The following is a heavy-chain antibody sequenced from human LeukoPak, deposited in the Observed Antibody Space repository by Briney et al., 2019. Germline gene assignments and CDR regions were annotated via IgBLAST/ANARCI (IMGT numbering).Heavy chain of an antibody. V-gene: IGHV3-23*01. Sequence: PGGSLRLSCAASGFTFSSYAMSWVRQAPGKGLEWVSAISGSGGSTYYADSVKGRFTISRDNSKNTLYLQMNSLRAEDTAVYFCAKAGSYGSGSYHLYFDSWGQGTLVTVSS. D-gene: IGHD3-10*01. CDR3: AKAGSYGSGSYHLYFDS. CDR2: ISGSGGST. J-gene: IGHJ4*02. CDR1: GFTFSSYA.